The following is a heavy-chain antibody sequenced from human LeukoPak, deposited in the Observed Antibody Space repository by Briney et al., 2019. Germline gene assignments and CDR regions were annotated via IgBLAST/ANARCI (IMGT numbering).Heavy chain of an antibody. CDR3: ARTIPGIAAAGQADP. CDR1: GGAISNTSYY. D-gene: IGHD6-13*01. CDR2: INHSGST. Sequence: SETLSLTCTVSGGAISNTSYYWGWIRQPPGKGLEWIGEINHSGSTSYNPSLKSRVTISVDTSKNQFSLKLSSVTAADTAVYYCARTIPGIAAAGQADPWGQGTLVTVSS. J-gene: IGHJ5*02. V-gene: IGHV4-39*07.